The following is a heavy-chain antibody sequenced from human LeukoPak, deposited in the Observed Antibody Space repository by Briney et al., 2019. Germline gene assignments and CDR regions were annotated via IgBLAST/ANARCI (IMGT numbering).Heavy chain of an antibody. Sequence: PGGSLRLSCAASGFTFSSYAMSWVRRAPGKGLEWVSGISASSGNTFYADSVKGRFTISRDSSKSTLFLQMNSLRAEDTAVYYCAKVSCGGNCFYAFDVWGRGTMVAVSS. CDR3: AKVSCGGNCFYAFDV. D-gene: IGHD2-21*02. J-gene: IGHJ3*01. V-gene: IGHV3-23*01. CDR1: GFTFSSYA. CDR2: ISASSGNT.